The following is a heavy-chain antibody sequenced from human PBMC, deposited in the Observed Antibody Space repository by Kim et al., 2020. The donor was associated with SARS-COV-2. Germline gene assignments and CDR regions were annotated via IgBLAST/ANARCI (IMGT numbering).Heavy chain of an antibody. J-gene: IGHJ4*02. CDR3: ATWYGSSWRLNYFDY. Sequence: KCQGRFTITADKSTSTAYMELSSLGSEDTAVYYCATWYGSSWRLNYFDYWGQGTLVTVSS. V-gene: IGHV1-69*02. D-gene: IGHD6-13*01.